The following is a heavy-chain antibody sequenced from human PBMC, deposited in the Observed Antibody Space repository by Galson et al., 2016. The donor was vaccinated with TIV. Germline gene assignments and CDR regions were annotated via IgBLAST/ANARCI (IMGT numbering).Heavy chain of an antibody. V-gene: IGHV3-33*01. D-gene: IGHD1-26*01. Sequence: SLRLSCAASGFTFSTYGMHWVRQAPGKGLEWVAFMWFDGRNLDYADSVKGRFTISRDNSKYTLYLQMNSLRAEDTAVYYCAREGGTYFDSYYYGMVVWGQGTTVTVSS. CDR3: AREGGTYFDSYYYGMVV. J-gene: IGHJ6*02. CDR2: MWFDGRNL. CDR1: GFTFSTYG.